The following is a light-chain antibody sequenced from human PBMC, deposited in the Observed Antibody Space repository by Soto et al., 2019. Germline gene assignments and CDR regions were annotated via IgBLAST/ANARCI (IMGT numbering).Light chain of an antibody. J-gene: IGKJ3*01. CDR2: LAS. Sequence: DIVMTQSPLSLPVTPGEPASISCRSSQSLLHSNGYNYLDWYLQKQGQSPQVLIFLASNQASGVPDRISGSGSGSDFTLKISRVEAEDVGVYYYKQAIQTPTFGPGTKVDIK. CDR1: QSLLHSNGYNY. V-gene: IGKV2-28*01. CDR3: KQAIQTPT.